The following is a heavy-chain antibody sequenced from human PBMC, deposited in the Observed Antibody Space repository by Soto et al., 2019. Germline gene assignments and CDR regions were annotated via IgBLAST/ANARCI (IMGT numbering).Heavy chain of an antibody. CDR3: AKDASVVPAATFHY. CDR2: ISGGGDRT. V-gene: IGHV3-23*01. Sequence: EVQLLESGGGLVQPGGSLRLSCAASGFTFSSYAMSWVRQAPGKGLEWVSGISGGGDRTYYADSVRGRFTISRDNSKNTMYLQMSSLRVEDTDVYYCAKDASVVPAATFHYWGQGTVVTVSS. D-gene: IGHD2-2*01. CDR1: GFTFSSYA. J-gene: IGHJ4*02.